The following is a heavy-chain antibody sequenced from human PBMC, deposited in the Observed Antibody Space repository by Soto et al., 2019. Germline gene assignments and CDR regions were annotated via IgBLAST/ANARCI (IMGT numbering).Heavy chain of an antibody. Sequence: PGESLKISCKGSGYSFTGYWISWVRQMPGKGLEWMGRIDPSDSYTNYSPSFQGHVTISADKSISTAYLQWSSLKDSDTAMYYCARIVGYCSSTSCPYGMDVWGQGTTVTVSS. J-gene: IGHJ6*02. CDR3: ARIVGYCSSTSCPYGMDV. D-gene: IGHD2-2*01. V-gene: IGHV5-10-1*01. CDR1: GYSFTGYW. CDR2: IDPSDSYT.